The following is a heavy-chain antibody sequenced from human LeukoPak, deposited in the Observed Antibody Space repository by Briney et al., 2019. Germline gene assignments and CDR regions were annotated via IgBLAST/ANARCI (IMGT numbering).Heavy chain of an antibody. D-gene: IGHD3-10*01. Sequence: GGSLRLSCAASGFTFSDYYMSWIRQAPGKGLEWVSYISSSSSYTNYADSVKGRFTISRDNAKNSLYLQMNSLRAEDTAVYYCARDLRSNYYGSGPLDYWGQGTLVTGSS. CDR1: GFTFSDYY. CDR2: ISSSSSYT. V-gene: IGHV3-11*06. J-gene: IGHJ4*02. CDR3: ARDLRSNYYGSGPLDY.